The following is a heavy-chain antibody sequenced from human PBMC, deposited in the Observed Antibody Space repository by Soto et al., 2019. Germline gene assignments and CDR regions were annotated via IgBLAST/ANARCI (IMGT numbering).Heavy chain of an antibody. V-gene: IGHV3-48*03. D-gene: IGHD1-26*01. CDR1: GFTFSSYE. Sequence: GGSLRLSCAASGFTFSSYEMNWVRQAPGKGLEWVSYISSSGSTIYYADSVKGRFTISRDNAKNSLYLQMNSLRAEDTAVYYCARDVPYRGGSYYGAFDIWGQGRMVTVSS. CDR2: ISSSGSTI. J-gene: IGHJ3*02. CDR3: ARDVPYRGGSYYGAFDI.